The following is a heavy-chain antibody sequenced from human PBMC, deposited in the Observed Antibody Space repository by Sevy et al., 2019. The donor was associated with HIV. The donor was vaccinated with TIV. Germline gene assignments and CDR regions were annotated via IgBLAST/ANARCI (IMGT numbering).Heavy chain of an antibody. V-gene: IGHV3-23*01. J-gene: IGHJ4*02. CDR3: AKAPSIAAAGPRGDYFDY. Sequence: GGSLRLSCAASGFTFSSYAMGWVRQAPGKGLEWVSAISGSGGSTYYADSVKGRFTISRDNSKNTLYLQMNSLRAEDTAVYYCAKAPSIAAAGPRGDYFDYWGQGTLVTVSS. D-gene: IGHD6-13*01. CDR1: GFTFSSYA. CDR2: ISGSGGST.